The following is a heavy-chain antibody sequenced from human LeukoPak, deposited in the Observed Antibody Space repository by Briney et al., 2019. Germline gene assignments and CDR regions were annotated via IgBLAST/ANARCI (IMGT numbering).Heavy chain of an antibody. V-gene: IGHV4-31*03. Sequence: SETLSLTCTVSGGSISSGGYYWSWIRQHPGKGLEWIGYIYYSGSTYYNPSLKSRVTISVDTSKNQFSLKLSSVTAADTAVYYCARVFGFGELSLSGFDYWGQGTLVTVSS. CDR2: IYYSGST. J-gene: IGHJ4*02. D-gene: IGHD3-10*01. CDR3: ARVFGFGELSLSGFDY. CDR1: GGSISSGGYY.